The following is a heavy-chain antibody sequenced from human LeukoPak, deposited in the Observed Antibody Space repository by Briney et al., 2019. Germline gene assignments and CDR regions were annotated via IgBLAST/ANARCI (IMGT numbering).Heavy chain of an antibody. D-gene: IGHD3-22*01. CDR1: GFTFSNYW. Sequence: GGSLRLSCAASGFTFSNYWMHWVRQAPGKGLVWVSRIKTDGSSTSYVDSVKGRFTISRDNAKNSLYLQMNSLRAEDTAVYYCARGRDYYDSSHHYWGQGTLVTVSS. V-gene: IGHV3-74*01. CDR3: ARGRDYYDSSHHY. J-gene: IGHJ4*02. CDR2: IKTDGSST.